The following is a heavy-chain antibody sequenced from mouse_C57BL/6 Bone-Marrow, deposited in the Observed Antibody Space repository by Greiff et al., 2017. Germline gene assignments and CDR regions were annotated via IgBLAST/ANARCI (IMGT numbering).Heavy chain of an antibody. CDR2: IYPGDGDT. V-gene: IGHV1-82*01. Sequence: VQLVESGPELVKPGASVKISCKASGYAFSSSWMNWVKQRPGKGLEWIGRIYPGDGDTNYNGKFKGKATLTADKSSSTAYMQLSSLTSEDSAVCFCARGRTGFDYWGQGTTLTVSS. J-gene: IGHJ2*01. CDR3: ARGRTGFDY. CDR1: GYAFSSSW. D-gene: IGHD4-1*01.